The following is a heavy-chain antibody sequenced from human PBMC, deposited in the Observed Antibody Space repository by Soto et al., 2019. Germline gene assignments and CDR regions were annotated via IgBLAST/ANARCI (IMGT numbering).Heavy chain of an antibody. CDR3: ARGRGYFDWLLSSYYFDY. V-gene: IGHV4-34*01. D-gene: IGHD3-9*01. Sequence: PSETLSLTCAVYGGSFSGYYWSWIRQPPGKGLEWIGEINHSGSTNYNPSLKSRVTISVDTSKNQFSLKLSSVTAADTAVYYCARGRGYFDWLLSSYYFDYRGQGTLVTVSS. CDR1: GGSFSGYY. J-gene: IGHJ4*02. CDR2: INHSGST.